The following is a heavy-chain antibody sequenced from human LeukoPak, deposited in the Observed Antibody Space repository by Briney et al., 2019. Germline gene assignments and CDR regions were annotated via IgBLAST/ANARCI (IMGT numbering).Heavy chain of an antibody. Sequence: GGSLRPSCAASGFTFSSYAMSWVRQAPGKGLEWVSAISGSGGSTYYADSVKGRFTISRDNSKNTLYLQMNSLRAEDTAVYYCAKLRKEGVLTYYYDSSGYNFDYWGQGTLVTVSS. V-gene: IGHV3-23*01. CDR3: AKLRKEGVLTYYYDSSGYNFDY. CDR2: ISGSGGST. J-gene: IGHJ4*02. CDR1: GFTFSSYA. D-gene: IGHD3-22*01.